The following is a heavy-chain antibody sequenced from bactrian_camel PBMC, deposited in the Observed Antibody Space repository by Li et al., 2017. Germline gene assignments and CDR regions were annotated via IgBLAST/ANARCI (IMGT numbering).Heavy chain of an antibody. D-gene: IGHD2*01. V-gene: IGHV3S6*01. J-gene: IGHJ6*01. CDR1: GITFSRHD. Sequence: VQLVESGGGLVQPGESLRLSCVASGITFSRHDMSWVRQAPGKEVEWVAGITSLPSLFRAASYADSVKGRFAISADNAKNTLYLQMNSLKPEDTAKYSCKTNCMPLGGYWFLSDSGYWGQGTQVTVS. CDR3: KTNCMPLGGYWFLSDSGY. CDR2: ITSLPSLFRAA.